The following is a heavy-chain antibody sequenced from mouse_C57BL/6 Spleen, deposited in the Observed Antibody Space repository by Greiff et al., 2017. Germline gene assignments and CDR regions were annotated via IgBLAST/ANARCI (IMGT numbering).Heavy chain of an antibody. CDR1: GFSFNTYA. V-gene: IGHV10-1*01. D-gene: IGHD4-1*01. CDR2: IRSKSNNYAT. Sequence: EVHLVESGGGLVQPKGSLKLSCAASGFSFNTYAMNWVRQAPGKGLEWVARIRSKSNNYATYYADSVKDRFTISRDDSESMLYLQMNNLKTEDTAMYYCVRAANWGWYFDVWGTGTTVTVSS. CDR3: VRAANWGWYFDV. J-gene: IGHJ1*03.